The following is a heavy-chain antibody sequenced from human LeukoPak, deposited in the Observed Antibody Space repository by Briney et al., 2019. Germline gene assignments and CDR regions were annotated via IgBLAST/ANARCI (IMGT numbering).Heavy chain of an antibody. V-gene: IGHV4-31*02. J-gene: IGHJ3*02. CDR2: IYYSGST. D-gene: IGHD6-13*01. CDR1: EFTFSSYS. Sequence: LRLSCAASEFTFSSYSMNWVRQHPGKGLEWIGYIYYSGSTYYNPSLKSRVTISVDTSKNQFSLKLSSVTAADTAVYYCARDHPRSSWYRAFDIWGQGTMVTVSS. CDR3: ARDHPRSSWYRAFDI.